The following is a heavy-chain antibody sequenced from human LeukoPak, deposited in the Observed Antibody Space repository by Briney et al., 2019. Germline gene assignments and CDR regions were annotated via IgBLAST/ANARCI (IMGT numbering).Heavy chain of an antibody. J-gene: IGHJ4*02. CDR1: GGSISSSSYY. V-gene: IGHV4-39*07. Sequence: SETLSLTCTVSGGSISSSSYYWGWIRQPPGKGLERIGSIYYSGSTYYNPSLKSRVTISVDTSKNQFSLKLSSVTAADTAVYYCARDRYYYDSSGYFLYWGQGTLVTVSS. CDR3: ARDRYYYDSSGYFLY. D-gene: IGHD3-22*01. CDR2: IYYSGST.